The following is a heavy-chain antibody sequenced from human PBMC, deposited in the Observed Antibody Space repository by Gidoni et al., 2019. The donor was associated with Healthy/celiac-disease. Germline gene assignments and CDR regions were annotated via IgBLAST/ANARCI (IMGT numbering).Heavy chain of an antibody. J-gene: IGHJ6*02. CDR3: ARDPGYSSSWYVSMGYYYYGMDV. Sequence: QVQLVESGGGVVQPGRSLRLSCAASGFTFSSYGMHWVRQAPGKGLEWVAVIWYDGSNKYYADSVKGRFTISRDNSKNTLYLQMNSLRAEDTAVYYCARDPGYSSSWYVSMGYYYYGMDVWGQGTTVTVSS. D-gene: IGHD6-13*01. V-gene: IGHV3-33*01. CDR1: GFTFSSYG. CDR2: IWYDGSNK.